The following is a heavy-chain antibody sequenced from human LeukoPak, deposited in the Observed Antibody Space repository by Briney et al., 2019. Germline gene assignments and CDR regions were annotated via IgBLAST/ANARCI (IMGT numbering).Heavy chain of an antibody. V-gene: IGHV7-4-1*02. CDR1: GYTFTTRA. D-gene: IGHD3-16*02. J-gene: IGHJ5*02. Sequence: GASVKVSCKASGYTFTTRAMNWVRQAPGQGLEWMGWINPNTGDPTYAQGFTGRFVFSLDTSVSTAYLQISSLEAEDTAVYFCARAYQPLGGLSFPDQWGQGTLVTVSS. CDR3: ARAYQPLGGLSFPDQ. CDR2: INPNTGDP.